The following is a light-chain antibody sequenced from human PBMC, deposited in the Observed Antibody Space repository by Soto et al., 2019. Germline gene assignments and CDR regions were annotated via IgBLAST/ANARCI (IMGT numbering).Light chain of an antibody. J-gene: IGKJ1*01. Sequence: DIQMTQSPSSLSASVGDGVTITCRTSQPISDYLNWYQQKPGKAPTLLIYTTSNLQSGVASRFSGSGSTTHFTLTISSLQPEDCATYYCQQSYSTPWTVGQGTKVDIK. V-gene: IGKV1-39*01. CDR2: TTS. CDR3: QQSYSTPWT. CDR1: QPISDY.